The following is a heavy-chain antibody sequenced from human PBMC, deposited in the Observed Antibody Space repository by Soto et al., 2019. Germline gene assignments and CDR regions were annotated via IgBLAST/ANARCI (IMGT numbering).Heavy chain of an antibody. Sequence: QVQLVQSGAEVKEPGASVKVSCMASGYTFTSFGLSWVRQAPGQGLEWMGWISAYNGNTYYAERLQGRVTMTTDTSASTAYMELRSLASDDTAVYYCARDRDYSSLFHYYGMDVWGQGTTVTVSS. D-gene: IGHD4-4*01. CDR1: GYTFTSFG. CDR3: ARDRDYSSLFHYYGMDV. J-gene: IGHJ6*02. V-gene: IGHV1-18*04. CDR2: ISAYNGNT.